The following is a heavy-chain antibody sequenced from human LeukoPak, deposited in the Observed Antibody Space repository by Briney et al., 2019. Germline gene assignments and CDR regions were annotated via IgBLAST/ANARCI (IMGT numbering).Heavy chain of an antibody. Sequence: PSETLSLTCAVSGASISSSNWWTWVRQPPGKGLEWIGEIYHSGSTNYNPSLKSRVTISVDKSKNQFSLKLSSVTAADTAVYYCARLTVTTYYFDYWGQGTLVTVSS. CDR3: ARLTVTTYYFDY. D-gene: IGHD4-17*01. J-gene: IGHJ4*02. CDR1: GASISSSNW. CDR2: IYHSGST. V-gene: IGHV4-4*02.